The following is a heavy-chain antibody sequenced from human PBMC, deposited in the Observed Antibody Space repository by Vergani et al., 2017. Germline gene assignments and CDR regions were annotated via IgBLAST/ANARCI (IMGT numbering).Heavy chain of an antibody. D-gene: IGHD7-27*01. V-gene: IGHV5-10-1*01. CDR2: IDPSDSYT. Sequence: EVQLVQSGAEVKKPGESLRISCKGSGYSFTSYWISWVRQMPGKGLEWMGRIDPSDSYTNYSPSFQGHVTISADKSISTAYLQWSSLKASDTAMYYCARSGPGTGEAHYYYYGMDVWGQGTTVTVSS. CDR3: ARSGPGTGEAHYYYYGMDV. CDR1: GYSFTSYW. J-gene: IGHJ6*02.